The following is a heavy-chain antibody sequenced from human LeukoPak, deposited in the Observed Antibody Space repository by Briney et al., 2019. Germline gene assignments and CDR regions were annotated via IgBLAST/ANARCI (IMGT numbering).Heavy chain of an antibody. Sequence: ASVKVSCKVSGYTLTELFMHWVRQAPGKGLEWMGGFDPEDGETIYAQKFQGRVTMTEDTSTDTAYMELSSLRSEDTAVYYCATASEPRYYYGSGSYHNWFDPWGQGTLVTVSS. D-gene: IGHD3-10*01. CDR1: GYTLTELF. J-gene: IGHJ5*02. V-gene: IGHV1-24*01. CDR2: FDPEDGET. CDR3: ATASEPRYYYGSGSYHNWFDP.